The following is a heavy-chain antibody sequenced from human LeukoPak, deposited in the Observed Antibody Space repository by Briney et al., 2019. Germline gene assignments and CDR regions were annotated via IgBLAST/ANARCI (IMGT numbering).Heavy chain of an antibody. CDR1: GYSFTSYW. CDR2: IYPGDSDT. CDR3: ARPPYYGGNSFDY. Sequence: GESLKISCKASGYSFTSYWIGWVRQMPGKVREWMGIIYPGDSDTRYSPSFQGQVTISADKSISTAYLQWSSLKASDTAMYYCARPPYYGGNSFDYWGQGTLVTVSS. V-gene: IGHV5-51*01. D-gene: IGHD4-23*01. J-gene: IGHJ4*02.